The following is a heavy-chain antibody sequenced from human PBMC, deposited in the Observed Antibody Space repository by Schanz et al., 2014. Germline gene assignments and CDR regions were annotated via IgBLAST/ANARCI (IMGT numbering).Heavy chain of an antibody. J-gene: IGHJ5*01. CDR1: GFTVSKNY. D-gene: IGHD2-15*01. V-gene: IGHV3-66*02. Sequence: EVQLVESGGGLVQPGGSLRLSCAASGFTVSKNYMSWVRQAPGKGLEWVSTIYSSGSTYYADSVRGRFTISRDNSKNTVYLQMNSLRTDDTAVYYCSKDKQGSRSDDSWGQGTLVTVSS. CDR3: SKDKQGSRSDDS. CDR2: IYSSGST.